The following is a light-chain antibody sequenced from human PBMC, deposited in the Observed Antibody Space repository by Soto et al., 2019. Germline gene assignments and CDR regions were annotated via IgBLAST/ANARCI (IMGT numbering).Light chain of an antibody. CDR1: QSISSW. V-gene: IGKV1-5*01. CDR2: DAS. CDR3: QQYNSYSGT. J-gene: IGKJ1*01. Sequence: DIQKTQAPATLSTSVGDRVTITCRSSQSISSWLAWYQQKPGKAPKLLIYDASSLESGVPSRFSGSGSGTEFTLTISSLQPDDFATYYCQQYNSYSGTFGQGTNV.